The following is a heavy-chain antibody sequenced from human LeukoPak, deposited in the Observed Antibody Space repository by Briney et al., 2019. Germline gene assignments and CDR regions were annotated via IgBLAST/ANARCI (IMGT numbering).Heavy chain of an antibody. V-gene: IGHV1-18*01. J-gene: IGHJ4*02. Sequence: GASVKVSCKASGGTFSSYAISWVRQAPGQGLEWMGWISAYNGNTNYAQMLQGRVTMTTDTSTSTAYMELRSLRSDDTAVYYCARDDDPTVVTPFDYWGQGTLVTVSS. CDR3: ARDDDPTVVTPFDY. CDR1: GGTFSSYA. CDR2: ISAYNGNT. D-gene: IGHD4-23*01.